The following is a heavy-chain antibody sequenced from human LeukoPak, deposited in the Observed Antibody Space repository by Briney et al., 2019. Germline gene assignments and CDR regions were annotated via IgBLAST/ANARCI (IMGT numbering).Heavy chain of an antibody. CDR2: IRSDGSST. CDR1: GFTFSSYW. J-gene: IGHJ4*02. Sequence: PGGSLRLSCAASGFTFSSYWMHWVRQAPGKGPVWVARIRSDGSSTYYADSVKGRFTLSRDNSKNTLYLQMNSLRAEDTAVYYCAKQRGQHLVPFDYWGQGTLVTVSS. D-gene: IGHD6-13*01. V-gene: IGHV3-74*01. CDR3: AKQRGQHLVPFDY.